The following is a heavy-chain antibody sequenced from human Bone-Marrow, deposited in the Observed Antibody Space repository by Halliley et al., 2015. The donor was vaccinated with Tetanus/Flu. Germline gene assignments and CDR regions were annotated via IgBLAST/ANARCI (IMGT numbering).Heavy chain of an antibody. J-gene: IGHJ6*02. CDR1: GFTVNNNY. D-gene: IGHD6-25*01. CDR3: ARDAVIGASCDLRSSDGLDV. V-gene: IGHV3-53*01. Sequence: SLRLSCAASGFTVNNNYLSWVRQAPGKGLEWVSSIYAGGTAYFADSVRGRFTISRDESKNTVYLQMNNLRVEDTAVYYCARDAVIGASCDLRSSDGLDVWGQVSPVTFS. CDR2: IYAGGTA.